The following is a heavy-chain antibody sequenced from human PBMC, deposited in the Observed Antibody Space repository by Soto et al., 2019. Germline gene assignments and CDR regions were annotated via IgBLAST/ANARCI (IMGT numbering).Heavy chain of an antibody. CDR3: ARALNIVLMVYGPPRYYYYMDV. CDR2: ISAYNGNT. J-gene: IGHJ6*03. D-gene: IGHD2-8*01. Sequence: VASVKVSCKASGYTFTSYGISWVRQAPGQGLEWMGWISAYNGNTNYAQKLQGRVTMTTDTSTSTAYMELRSLRSDDTAVYYCARALNIVLMVYGPPRYYYYMDVWGKGTTVTVSS. CDR1: GYTFTSYG. V-gene: IGHV1-18*01.